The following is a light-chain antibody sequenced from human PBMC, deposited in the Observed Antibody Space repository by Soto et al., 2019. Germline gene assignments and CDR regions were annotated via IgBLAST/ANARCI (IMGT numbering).Light chain of an antibody. V-gene: IGLV8-61*01. J-gene: IGLJ3*02. Sequence: QTVVTQEPSFSVSPGGTGTLTCGLSSGSVSTSYYPSWYQQTPGQAPRTLIYSTNTRSSGVPDRFSGSILGNKAALTITGAQADDESDYYCVLYMGSGLGVVDGGTTLTV. CDR1: SGSVSTSYY. CDR3: VLYMGSGLGV. CDR2: STN.